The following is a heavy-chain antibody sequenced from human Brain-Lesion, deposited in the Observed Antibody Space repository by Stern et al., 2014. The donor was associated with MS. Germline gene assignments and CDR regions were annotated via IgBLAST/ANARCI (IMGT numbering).Heavy chain of an antibody. CDR2: IWPGDSDT. J-gene: IGHJ4*02. CDR1: GYRFTSNW. Sequence: EVQLVESGDEVKKPGESLKISCKGSGYRFTSNWIGWVRQVPGKGLEWRGIIWPGDSDTRYSPSFQGQVTISADKSISTAYLQWSSLQASDTAMYYCARRGDSSSSGFDYWGQGTLVIVSS. CDR3: ARRGDSSSSGFDY. V-gene: IGHV5-51*01. D-gene: IGHD6-6*01.